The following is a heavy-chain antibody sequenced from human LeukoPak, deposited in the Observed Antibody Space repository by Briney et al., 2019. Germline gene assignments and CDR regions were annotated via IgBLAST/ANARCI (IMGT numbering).Heavy chain of an antibody. D-gene: IGHD6-19*01. CDR1: GCTFSSYA. CDR2: IISIFGTA. Sequence: SSVKVSCKASGCTFSSYAISWVRQAPGQGLEWMGRIISIFGTANYAQKFQGRVTITTDESTNTAYMELSSLRSEDTAVYYCARGNWDSSGWYYDYWGQGTLVTVSS. V-gene: IGHV1-69*05. J-gene: IGHJ4*02. CDR3: ARGNWDSSGWYYDY.